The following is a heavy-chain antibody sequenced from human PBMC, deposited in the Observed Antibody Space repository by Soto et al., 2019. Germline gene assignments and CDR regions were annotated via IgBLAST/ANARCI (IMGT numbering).Heavy chain of an antibody. D-gene: IGHD2-15*01. CDR1: GGSISGGIYY. Sequence: QVQLQESGPGLVKPSETLSLTCTVSGGSISGGIYYWSWVRQSPGKGLEWIGYIFHCGSTSYNPALGRRVTISVDTAKNQLSLGLSSLTAAYTAVYYCAQEIIPLTPACYFHLGGRGPLVTVSS. J-gene: IGHJ2*01. CDR2: IFHCGST. V-gene: IGHV4-30-4*01. CDR3: AQEIIPLTPACYFHL.